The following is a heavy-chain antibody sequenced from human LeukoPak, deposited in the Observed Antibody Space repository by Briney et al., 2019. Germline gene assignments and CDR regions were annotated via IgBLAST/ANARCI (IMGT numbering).Heavy chain of an antibody. J-gene: IGHJ4*02. D-gene: IGHD1-7*01. V-gene: IGHV3-23*01. Sequence: GGSLRLSCAASGFSFNIHAMTWVRQAPGKGLGWISTIGSPGETFYADSVKGRFTVSRDNSRSTLYLQMDSLRAEDAAVYYCAEDATPQNSIWDYFDCWGQGTLLTISS. CDR3: AEDATPQNSIWDYFDC. CDR2: IGSPGET. CDR1: GFSFNIHA.